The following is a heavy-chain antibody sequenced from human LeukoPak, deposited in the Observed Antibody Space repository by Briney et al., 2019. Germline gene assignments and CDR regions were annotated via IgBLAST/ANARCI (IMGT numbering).Heavy chain of an antibody. V-gene: IGHV3-23*01. D-gene: IGHD2-15*01. CDR1: GFSFSSYA. CDR2: ICASASGT. J-gene: IGHJ4*02. CDR3: AKAGGGSCHSSFDF. Sequence: GGSLRLSCAASGFSFSSYAMSWVRQAPGKGLEWVSSICASASGTYYAGSVKGRFTISRDNSKNTLDLQMNNLRAEDTAVYYCAKAGGGSCHSSFDFWGQGTLVTVSS.